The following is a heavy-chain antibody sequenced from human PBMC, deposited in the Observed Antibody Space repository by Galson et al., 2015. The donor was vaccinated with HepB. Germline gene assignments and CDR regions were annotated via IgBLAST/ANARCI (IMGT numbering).Heavy chain of an antibody. Sequence: SETLSLTCTVSGGSISSSSYYWGWIRQPPGKGLERIGSIFYRGSTFYNSSLKSRVTISVDTSKNQFSLKLNSVTAADTAVYYCARHETGTTDAFGIWGQGTMVTVSS. CDR1: GGSISSSSYY. V-gene: IGHV4-39*01. CDR3: ARHETGTTDAFGI. J-gene: IGHJ3*02. D-gene: IGHD4-17*01. CDR2: IFYRGST.